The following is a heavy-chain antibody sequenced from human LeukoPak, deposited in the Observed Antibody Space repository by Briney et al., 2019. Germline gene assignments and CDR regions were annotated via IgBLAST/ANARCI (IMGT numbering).Heavy chain of an antibody. CDR1: GFTFSNYA. V-gene: IGHV3-23*01. J-gene: IGHJ3*02. CDR2: ISGSGAST. Sequence: GGSLRLSCAASGFTFSNYAMSWVRQAPGKGLEWVSSISGSGASTYYADSVRGRFTISRDNSKNTLYLQMNSLRAEATALYYCAKDKSGGWELLRDHDAFDIWGQGTMVTVSS. D-gene: IGHD1-26*01. CDR3: AKDKSGGWELLRDHDAFDI.